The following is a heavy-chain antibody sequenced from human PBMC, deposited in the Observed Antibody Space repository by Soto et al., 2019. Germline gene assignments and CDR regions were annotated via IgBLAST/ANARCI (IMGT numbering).Heavy chain of an antibody. V-gene: IGHV4-59*01. D-gene: IGHD2-2*01. CDR3: AREIVVVPAVTYYFDY. Sequence: PSETLSLTCTVSGGSISSYYWSWIRQPPGKGLEWIGYIYYSRSTNYNPSLKSRVTISVDTSKNQFSLKLSSVTAADTAVYYCAREIVVVPAVTYYFDYWGQGTLVTVSS. CDR1: GGSISSYY. J-gene: IGHJ4*02. CDR2: IYYSRST.